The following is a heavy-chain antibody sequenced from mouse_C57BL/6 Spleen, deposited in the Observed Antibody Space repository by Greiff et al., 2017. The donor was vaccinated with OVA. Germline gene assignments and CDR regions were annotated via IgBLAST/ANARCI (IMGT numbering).Heavy chain of an antibody. J-gene: IGHJ3*01. V-gene: IGHV5-4*03. CDR2: ISAGGSYT. Sequence: EVMLVESGGGLVKPGGSLKLSCAASGFTFSSYAMSWVRQTPEKRLEWVATISAGGSYTYYPDNVKGRFTLSRDNAKNNLYLQMSHLKSEDTAMYYCARGGSGYFAWFAGWGQGLLVTGSA. CDR1: GFTFSSYA. D-gene: IGHD1-1*01. CDR3: ARGGSGYFAWFAG.